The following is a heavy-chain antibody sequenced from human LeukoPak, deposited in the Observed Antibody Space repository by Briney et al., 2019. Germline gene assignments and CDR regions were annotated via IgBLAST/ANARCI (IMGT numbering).Heavy chain of an antibody. V-gene: IGHV3-43*01. D-gene: IGHD5-24*01. CDR2: ISWDGGTR. Sequence: GGSLRLSCAASGFTFDDYTMHWVRQAPGKGLEWVSLISWDGGTRYYADSVKGRFTTSRDNSKNSLYLQMNSLRTEDTALYYCAKEGEEMAAFDYWGQGTLVTVSS. CDR3: AKEGEEMAAFDY. J-gene: IGHJ4*02. CDR1: GFTFDDYT.